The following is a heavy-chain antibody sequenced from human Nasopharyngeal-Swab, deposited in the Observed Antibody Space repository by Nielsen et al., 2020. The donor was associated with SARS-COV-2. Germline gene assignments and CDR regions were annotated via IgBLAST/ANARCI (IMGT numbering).Heavy chain of an antibody. CDR3: ARLGDGSGYQRQADN. D-gene: IGHD3-22*01. Sequence: SETLSLTCSVSGDSISSTNYYWGWIRQPPGKGLEWIGSINYSGNTYYNPSLRSRVTISVDTSKNQFSLRLASVTAADTAVYFCARLGDGSGYQRQADNWGQGTLVTVSS. CDR2: INYSGNT. V-gene: IGHV4-39*01. J-gene: IGHJ4*02. CDR1: GDSISSTNYY.